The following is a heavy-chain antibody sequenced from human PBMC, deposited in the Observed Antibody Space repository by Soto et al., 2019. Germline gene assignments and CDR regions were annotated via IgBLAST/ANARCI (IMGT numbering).Heavy chain of an antibody. Sequence: ASVKVSCKASGYTFTGHYIHWLRQAPEQGPEWMGEIGPESGATRYAQRFQGRVTMTRDMSITTVYMELNNLSPDDTAVYYCGRGRSGQIVVFYWCQGTPVTVSS. CDR1: GYTFTGHY. D-gene: IGHD1-26*01. CDR3: GRGRSGQIVVFY. V-gene: IGHV1-2*02. CDR2: IGPESGAT. J-gene: IGHJ4*02.